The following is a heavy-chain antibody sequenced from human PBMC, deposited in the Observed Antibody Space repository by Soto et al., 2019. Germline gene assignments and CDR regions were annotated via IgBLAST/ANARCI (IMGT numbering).Heavy chain of an antibody. Sequence: QLQLQESGPGLVKPSETLSLTCTVSGGSISSSSYYWGWIRQPPGKGLEWIGSIYYSGSTYYNPSLKSRVPISVDTSKNQFSLKLSSVTAADTAVYYCARHGDFWSGLNWFDPWGQGTLVTVSS. CDR1: GGSISSSSYY. J-gene: IGHJ5*02. D-gene: IGHD3-3*01. CDR3: ARHGDFWSGLNWFDP. CDR2: IYYSGST. V-gene: IGHV4-39*01.